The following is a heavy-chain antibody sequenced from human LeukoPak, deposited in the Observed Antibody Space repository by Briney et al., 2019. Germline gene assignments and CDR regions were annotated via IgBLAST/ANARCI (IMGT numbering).Heavy chain of an antibody. CDR2: ISAYNGNT. J-gene: IGHJ3*02. D-gene: IGHD1-26*01. CDR3: ARVLLSIVGATEHDAFDI. CDR1: GYTSTSYG. Sequence: ASVKVSCKASGYTSTSYGISWVRQAPGQGLEWMGWISAYNGNTNYAQKLQGRVTMTTDTSTSTAYMELRSLRSDDTAVYYCARVLLSIVGATEHDAFDIWGQGTMVTVSS. V-gene: IGHV1-18*01.